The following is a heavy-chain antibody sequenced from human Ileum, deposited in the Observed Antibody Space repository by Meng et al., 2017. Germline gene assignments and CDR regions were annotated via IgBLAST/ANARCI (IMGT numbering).Heavy chain of an antibody. V-gene: IGHV4-4*02. J-gene: IGHJ2*01. CDR3: ARADYVRYFDL. D-gene: IGHD3-10*02. CDR1: GGSIESKNW. CDR2: VYHSGST. Sequence: QVHLTGTGPGLVKASETLSLTCAASGGSIESKNWWTSIRQPPGQGLEWIGEVYHSGSTHYNPSLQSRVTISIDNSKNRFSLSLNSVTAADTAIYYCARADYVRYFDLWGRGTLVTVS.